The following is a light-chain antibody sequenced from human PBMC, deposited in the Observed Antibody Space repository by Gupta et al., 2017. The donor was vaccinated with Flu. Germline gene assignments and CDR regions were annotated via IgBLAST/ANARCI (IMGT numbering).Light chain of an antibody. Sequence: NNMGAGCEHWYQQQPGQAPAVVVFDVSDRPSHIPERFSGSKSGNTATLTISRVEVGDEADYYCLVFDYTSDFPLYVFGTGTKVTVL. CDR2: DVS. CDR3: LVFDYTSDFPLYV. V-gene: IGLV3-21*02. J-gene: IGLJ1*01. CDR1: NMGAGC.